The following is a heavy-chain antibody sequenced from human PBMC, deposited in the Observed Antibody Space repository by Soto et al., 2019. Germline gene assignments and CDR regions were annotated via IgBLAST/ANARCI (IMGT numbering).Heavy chain of an antibody. D-gene: IGHD3-10*01. Sequence: PGGSLRLSCAASGFTFSSYAMSWVRQAPGKGLEWVSAISGSGGSTYYADSVKGRFTISRDNSKNTLYLQMNSLRAEDTAVYYCAVWVDDLWFGELLSLDYWGQGTLVTVSS. V-gene: IGHV3-23*01. CDR3: AVWVDDLWFGELLSLDY. CDR1: GFTFSSYA. CDR2: ISGSGGST. J-gene: IGHJ4*02.